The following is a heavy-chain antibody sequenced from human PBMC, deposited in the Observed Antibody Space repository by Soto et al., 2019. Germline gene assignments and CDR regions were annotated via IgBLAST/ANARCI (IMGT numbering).Heavy chain of an antibody. D-gene: IGHD2-2*01. CDR3: AREGAGQLTYYYYGMDC. V-gene: IGHV1-2*02. CDR2: INPNSGGT. CDR1: GYTFTGYY. Sequence: GASVKVSCKASGYTFTGYYMHWVRQAPGQGLEWMGWINPNSGGTSYAQKFQGRVTMTRDTSISTAYMELSRLRSDDTAVYYCAREGAGQLTYYYYGMDCWGQGTTVTVSS. J-gene: IGHJ6*02.